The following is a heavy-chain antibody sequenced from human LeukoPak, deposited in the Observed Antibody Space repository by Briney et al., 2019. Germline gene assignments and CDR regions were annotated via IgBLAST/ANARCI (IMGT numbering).Heavy chain of an antibody. Sequence: SETLSLTCTVSGGSISSYYWSWIRQPPGKGLEWIGYIYYSGSTNYNPSLKSRVTISVDTSKNQFSLKLSSVTAADTAVYYCARRVPAASFYYFDYWGQGTLVTVSS. J-gene: IGHJ4*02. CDR2: IYYSGST. CDR3: ARRVPAASFYYFDY. V-gene: IGHV4-59*01. CDR1: GGSISSYY. D-gene: IGHD2-2*01.